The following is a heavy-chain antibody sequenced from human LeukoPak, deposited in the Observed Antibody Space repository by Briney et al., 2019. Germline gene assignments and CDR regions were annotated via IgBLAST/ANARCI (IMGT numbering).Heavy chain of an antibody. D-gene: IGHD1-1*01. Sequence: PLETLSLTCTVSGGSISSYYWSWIRQPPGKGLEWIGYISYSGSTNFNPSLKSRVTISVDTSKNQFSLKPSSVTAADTAVYYCAREGTAGTNLNWFDPWGQGTLVTVSS. V-gene: IGHV4-59*01. CDR3: AREGTAGTNLNWFDP. CDR2: ISYSGST. J-gene: IGHJ5*02. CDR1: GGSISSYY.